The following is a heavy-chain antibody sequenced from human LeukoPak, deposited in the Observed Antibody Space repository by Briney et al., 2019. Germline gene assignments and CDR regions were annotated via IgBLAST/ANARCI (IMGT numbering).Heavy chain of an antibody. D-gene: IGHD2-15*01. CDR3: TRQHCSGGTCSYVDY. J-gene: IGHJ4*02. Sequence: GGSPRLSCAASGFDFSDFYMHWVRQASGRGLEWVGLIRTKPNSYTTVYAASVKGRFTISRDDSKNTAYLQMNSLKAEDTAVYYCTRQHCSGGTCSYVDYWGQGTLVTVSS. CDR2: IRTKPNSYTT. CDR1: GFDFSDFY. V-gene: IGHV3-73*01.